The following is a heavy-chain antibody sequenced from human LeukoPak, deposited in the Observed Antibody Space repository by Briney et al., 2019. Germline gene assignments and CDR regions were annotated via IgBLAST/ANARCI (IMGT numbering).Heavy chain of an antibody. D-gene: IGHD5-18*01. CDR3: ARDYSYGFLN. CDR1: GFTFSSYS. V-gene: IGHV3-48*01. Sequence: GGSLRLSCAASGFTFSSYSMNWVRKAPGKGLEWVSHITASGTAMFYADSVKGRFTISRDNAKNSLYLQMNSLRAEDTAVYYCARDYSYGFLNWGQGTLVTVSS. CDR2: ITASGTAM. J-gene: IGHJ4*02.